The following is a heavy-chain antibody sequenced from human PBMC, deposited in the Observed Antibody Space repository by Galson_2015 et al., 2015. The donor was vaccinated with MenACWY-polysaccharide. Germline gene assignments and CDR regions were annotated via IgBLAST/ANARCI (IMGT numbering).Heavy chain of an antibody. Sequence: EPLSLTCPVSGASISNYYWTWIRQPAGKGREWIGPVYASGSTNSNPSLKRRLPMSVATSKNQFSLGLSSVTAADTATYHCARGRGGQLPRYIMDVWGQGAPGTV. CDR2: VYASGST. CDR3: ARGRGGQLPRYIMDV. D-gene: IGHD3-10*01. CDR1: GASISNYY. J-gene: IGHJ6*02. V-gene: IGHV4-4*07.